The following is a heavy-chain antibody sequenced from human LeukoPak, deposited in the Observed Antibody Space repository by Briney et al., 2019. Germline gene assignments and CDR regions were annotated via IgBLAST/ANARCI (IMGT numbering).Heavy chain of an antibody. V-gene: IGHV1-8*01. CDR2: MNPNSGNT. D-gene: IGHD3-9*01. Sequence: ASVKVSCKASGYTFTSYDINWVRQATGQGLEWMGWMNPNSGNTGYAQKFQGRVTMTTDTSTSTAYMELRSLRSDDTAVYYCARRRYFDLDAFDIWGQGTMVTVSS. CDR1: GYTFTSYD. CDR3: ARRRYFDLDAFDI. J-gene: IGHJ3*02.